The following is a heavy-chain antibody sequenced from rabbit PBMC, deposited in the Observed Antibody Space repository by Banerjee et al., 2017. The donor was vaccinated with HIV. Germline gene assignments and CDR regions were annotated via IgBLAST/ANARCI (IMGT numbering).Heavy chain of an antibody. CDR2: IYTGSSGST. CDR1: GFSFSSSYD. J-gene: IGHJ4*01. CDR3: ARDLAGVIGWNFNL. Sequence: QSLEESGGDLVKPEGSLTLTCTASGFSFSSSYDMCWVRQAPGKGLELIACIYTGSSGSTWYASWAKGRFTISKTSSTTVDLKMTSLTAADTATYFCARDLAGVIGWNFNLWGPGTLVTVS. D-gene: IGHD4-1*01. V-gene: IGHV1S40*01.